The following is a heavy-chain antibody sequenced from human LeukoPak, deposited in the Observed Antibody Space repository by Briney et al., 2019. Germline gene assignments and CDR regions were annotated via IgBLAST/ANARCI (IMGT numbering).Heavy chain of an antibody. CDR1: GGSISSYY. V-gene: IGHV4-4*07. Sequence: SPSETLSLTCTVSGGSISSYYWSWIRQPAGKGLEWIGRIYTSGSTNYNPSLKSRVTISVDTSKNQFSLKLSSVTAADTAVYYCARLSYDTSGYWPDYFDYWGQGTLVTVPS. D-gene: IGHD3-22*01. J-gene: IGHJ4*02. CDR2: IYTSGST. CDR3: ARLSYDTSGYWPDYFDY.